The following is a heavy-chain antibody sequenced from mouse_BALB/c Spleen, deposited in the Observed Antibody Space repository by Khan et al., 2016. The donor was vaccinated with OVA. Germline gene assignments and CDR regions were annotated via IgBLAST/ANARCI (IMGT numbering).Heavy chain of an antibody. Sequence: QVVESGEGLVKPGGSLKLSCAASGFAFISYDMSWVRQTPEKRLEWVATISSGGSYSYYPDSVKGRFTISRDIDRKTLYLQMSSLRSEDTAFYYCARPSYYGNPWFTYWGQGTLVTVSA. D-gene: IGHD2-10*01. CDR2: ISSGGSYS. J-gene: IGHJ3*01. CDR3: ARPSYYGNPWFTY. V-gene: IGHV5-9*02. CDR1: GFAFISYD.